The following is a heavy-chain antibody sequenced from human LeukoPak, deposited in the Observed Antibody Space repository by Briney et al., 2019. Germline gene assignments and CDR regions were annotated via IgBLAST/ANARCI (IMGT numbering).Heavy chain of an antibody. V-gene: IGHV3-9*01. D-gene: IGHD2-2*01. CDR1: GFTFDDYA. Sequence: PGRSLRLSCAASGFTFDDYAMHWVRQAPGKGLEWVSGISWNSGGIGYADSVKGRFTISRDNAKNSLYLQMNSLRAEDTALYYCAKAVPAAMPVSYFDYWGQGTLVTVSS. CDR3: AKAVPAAMPVSYFDY. CDR2: ISWNSGGI. J-gene: IGHJ4*02.